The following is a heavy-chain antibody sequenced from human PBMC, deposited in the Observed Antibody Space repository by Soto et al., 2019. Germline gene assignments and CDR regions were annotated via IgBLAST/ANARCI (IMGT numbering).Heavy chain of an antibody. CDR3: ARASHDYGGNPNHDAFDI. V-gene: IGHV1-69*02. Sequence: QVQLVQSGAEVKKPGSSVKVSCKASGGTFNTYTITWVRQAPGQGLEWMGRIIPILALTSYPQEFQGRVTITADKSTSTAYMEPSSLRSEDTAVYYCARASHDYGGNPNHDAFDIWGPGTMVTVSS. D-gene: IGHD4-17*01. CDR1: GGTFNTYT. J-gene: IGHJ3*02. CDR2: IIPILALT.